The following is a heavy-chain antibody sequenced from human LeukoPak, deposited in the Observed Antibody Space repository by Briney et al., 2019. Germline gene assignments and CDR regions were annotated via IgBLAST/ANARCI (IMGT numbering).Heavy chain of an antibody. CDR1: GFTFSNYG. J-gene: IGHJ6*03. CDR2: IWYDGKHQ. D-gene: IGHD3-3*01. Sequence: GGSLRLSCAASGFTFSNYGMHWVRQAPGRGLECVAVIWYDGKHQYYADSVKGRFNISRDNPKNMLYLQMNSLRVEDTAVYYCAKGPTQVLRFLRDGKTYYMDVWGKGASVLVSS. CDR3: AKGPTQVLRFLRDGKTYYMDV. V-gene: IGHV3-33*06.